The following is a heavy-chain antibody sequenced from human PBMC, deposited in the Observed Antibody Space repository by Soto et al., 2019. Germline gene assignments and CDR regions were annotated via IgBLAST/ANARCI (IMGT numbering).Heavy chain of an antibody. J-gene: IGHJ6*02. CDR2: IYYSGST. Sequence: SETLSLTCTVSGGSISSYNSSWLRQPPGKGLEWMGYIYYSGSTNYNPSLKSRVTISVDTSNNQFSLTLSSVTAADTPVYYCARYYGSRRPYYHYGMDVWGQGTTVTVSS. CDR3: ARYYGSRRPYYHYGMDV. CDR1: GGSISSYN. V-gene: IGHV4-59*01. D-gene: IGHD3-10*01.